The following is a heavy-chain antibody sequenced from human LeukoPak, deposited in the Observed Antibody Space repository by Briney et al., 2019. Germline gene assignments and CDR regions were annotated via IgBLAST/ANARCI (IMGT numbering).Heavy chain of an antibody. Sequence: GGSLRLSCAASGFTFSSYAMSWVRQAPGKGLEWVSAISGSGGSTYYADSVKGRFTISRDNAKNSLYLQMNSLRAEDTAVYYCARYAPNCSGGSCAQSETKKNYYYYGMDVWGQGTTVTVSS. CDR1: GFTFSSYA. J-gene: IGHJ6*02. CDR2: ISGSGGST. CDR3: ARYAPNCSGGSCAQSETKKNYYYYGMDV. D-gene: IGHD2-15*01. V-gene: IGHV3-23*01.